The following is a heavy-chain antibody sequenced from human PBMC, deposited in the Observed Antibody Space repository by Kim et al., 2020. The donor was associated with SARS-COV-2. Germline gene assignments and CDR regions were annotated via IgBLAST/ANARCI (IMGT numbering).Heavy chain of an antibody. CDR1: GGSISSYY. Sequence: SETLSLTCTVSGGSISSYYWSWIRQPPGKGLEWIGYIYYSGSTNYNPSLKSRVTISVDTSKNQFSLKLSSVTAADTAVYYCARLADYDSSGYLYWGQGTL. V-gene: IGHV4-59*13. D-gene: IGHD3-22*01. J-gene: IGHJ4*02. CDR3: ARLADYDSSGYLY. CDR2: IYYSGST.